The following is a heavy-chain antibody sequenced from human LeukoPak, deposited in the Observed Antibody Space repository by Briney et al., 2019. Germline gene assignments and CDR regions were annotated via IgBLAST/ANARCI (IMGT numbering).Heavy chain of an antibody. Sequence: GGSLRLSCAASGFTFDDYFMHWVRQAPGKGLEWVSGISWNSGSIVYADSVKGRFTISRDNAKSSLYLQMNSLRADDTALYYCAKGPGPYPDYWGQGTLVTVSS. J-gene: IGHJ4*02. CDR2: ISWNSGSI. D-gene: IGHD3-16*01. V-gene: IGHV3-9*01. CDR3: AKGPGPYPDY. CDR1: GFTFDDYF.